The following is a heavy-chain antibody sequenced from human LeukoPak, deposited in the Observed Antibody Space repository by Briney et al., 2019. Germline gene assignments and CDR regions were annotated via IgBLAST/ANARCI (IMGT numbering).Heavy chain of an antibody. CDR3: ARGPYSYDSSGAFDI. CDR1: GGSISISSYY. CDR2: IYYSGST. V-gene: IGHV4-39*07. D-gene: IGHD3-22*01. Sequence: PSETLSLTCTVSGGSISISSYYWGWIRQPPGKGLEWIGSIYYSGSTYYNPSLKSRVTISVDTSKNQFSLKLSSVTAADTAVYFCARGPYSYDSSGAFDIWGQGTMVTVSS. J-gene: IGHJ3*02.